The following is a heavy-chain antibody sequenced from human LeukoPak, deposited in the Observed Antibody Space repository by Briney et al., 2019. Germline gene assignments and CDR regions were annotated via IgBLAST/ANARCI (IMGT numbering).Heavy chain of an antibody. CDR3: ARHNYYDSSGYYVFDY. CDR2: ISYDGNNE. CDR1: GFTFSSYG. J-gene: IGHJ4*02. Sequence: GGSLRLSCAASGFTFSSYGMHWVRQAPGKGLEWVTVISYDGNNEYYADSVKGRFTISRDNSKNTLYLQMNSLRAEDTAMYYCARHNYYDSSGYYVFDYWGQGTLVTVSS. D-gene: IGHD3-22*01. V-gene: IGHV3-30*19.